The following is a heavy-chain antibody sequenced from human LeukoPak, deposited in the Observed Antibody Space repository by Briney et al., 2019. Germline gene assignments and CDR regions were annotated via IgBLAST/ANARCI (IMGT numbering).Heavy chain of an antibody. D-gene: IGHD2-8*01. CDR2: INLSGGST. Sequence: ASVKVSCKASGSTFPSYHMHWVRQAPGQGLEWMGLINLSGGSTTYAQRFQGRVTLTRDTSTSTVYMELSSLRSEDTAVYYCARDYVDDIPMIKDYWGQGTLVTVSS. V-gene: IGHV1-46*01. CDR1: GSTFPSYH. CDR3: ARDYVDDIPMIKDY. J-gene: IGHJ4*02.